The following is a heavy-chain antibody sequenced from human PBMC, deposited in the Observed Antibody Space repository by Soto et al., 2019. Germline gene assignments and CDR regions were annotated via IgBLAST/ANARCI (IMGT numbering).Heavy chain of an antibody. D-gene: IGHD3-16*01. CDR1: AFTFSSSW. CDR3: ARDPFFGAFDI. CDR2: INEDGSEK. Sequence: VHLVESGGGLVQPGGCLRLSCRAAAFTFSSSWMAWVRQAPGKGLEWVATINEDGSEKEYVDSVKGRFTISRDNAKNSLYLQMNTLRAEDTALYYCARDPFFGAFDIWGQGTMVTVSS. J-gene: IGHJ3*02. V-gene: IGHV3-7*01.